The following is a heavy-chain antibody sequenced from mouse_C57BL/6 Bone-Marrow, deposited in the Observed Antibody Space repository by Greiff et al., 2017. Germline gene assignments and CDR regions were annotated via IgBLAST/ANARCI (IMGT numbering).Heavy chain of an antibody. D-gene: IGHD2-4*01. J-gene: IGHJ2*01. CDR1: GFTFSSYA. CDR2: ISDGGSYT. Sequence: EVKLMESGGGLVKPGGSLKLSCAASGFTFSSYAMSWVRQTPEKRLEWVATISDGGSYTYYPDNVKGRFTISRDNAKNNLYLQMSHLKSEDTALYYCAREYYDYDEDGFDYWGQGTTLTVSS. V-gene: IGHV5-4*01. CDR3: AREYYDYDEDGFDY.